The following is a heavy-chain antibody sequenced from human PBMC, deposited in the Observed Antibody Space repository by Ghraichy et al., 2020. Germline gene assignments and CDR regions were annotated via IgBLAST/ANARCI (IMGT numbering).Heavy chain of an antibody. J-gene: IGHJ4*02. D-gene: IGHD3-22*01. CDR1: GFTFSSYA. V-gene: IGHV3-23*01. Sequence: GGSLRLSCAASGFTFSSYAMSWVRQAPGKGLEWVSAISGSGGSTYYADSVDGRFTISRDNSKNTLYLQMNSLRAEDTAVYYCAKDFTYYYDSSGYYRELFGYIDYWGQGTLVTVSS. CDR3: AKDFTYYYDSSGYYRELFGYIDY. CDR2: ISGSGGST.